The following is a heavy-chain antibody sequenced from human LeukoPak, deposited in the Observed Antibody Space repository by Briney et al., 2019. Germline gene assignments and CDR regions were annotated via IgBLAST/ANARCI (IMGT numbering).Heavy chain of an antibody. J-gene: IGHJ5*02. CDR1: GSSFTNYW. D-gene: IGHD3-10*01. CDR2: ISPGDSDT. V-gene: IGHV5-51*01. CDR3: ARYYYGSGSQSLNWFDP. Sequence: GESLKISCRASGSSFTNYWIGWVRQMPGKGLEWMGIISPGDSDTTYSPSFQGQVTISADRSISTAYLQWSSLKASDTAMYFCARYYYGSGSQSLNWFDPWGQGTLVTVSS.